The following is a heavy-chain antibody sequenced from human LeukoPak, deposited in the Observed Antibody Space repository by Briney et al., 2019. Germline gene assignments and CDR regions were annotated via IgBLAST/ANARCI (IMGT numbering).Heavy chain of an antibody. CDR2: IYYSGST. CDR3: ARGDIVVNYYFDY. CDR1: GGSISSGGYY. D-gene: IGHD2-15*01. V-gene: IGHV4-31*03. Sequence: SETLSLTCTVSGGSISSGGYYWSWIRQHPGKGLEWIGYIYYSGSTYYNPSLKSRVTISVDTSKNQFSLKLGSVTAADTAVYYCARGDIVVNYYFDYWGQGTLVTVSS. J-gene: IGHJ4*02.